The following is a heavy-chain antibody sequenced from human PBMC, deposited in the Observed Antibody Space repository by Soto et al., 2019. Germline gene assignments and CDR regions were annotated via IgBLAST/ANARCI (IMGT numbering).Heavy chain of an antibody. V-gene: IGHV4-39*01. CDR1: GGSISSSSYY. CDR3: ARQYLGGEYSNPGRMGDYYYYGMDV. D-gene: IGHD4-4*01. J-gene: IGHJ6*02. CDR2: IYYSGST. Sequence: SETLSLTCTVSGGSISSSSYYWGWIRQPPGKGLEWIGSIYYSGSTYYNPSLKSRVTISVDTSKNQFSLKLSSVTAADTAVYYCARQYLGGEYSNPGRMGDYYYYGMDVWGQGTTVTVSS.